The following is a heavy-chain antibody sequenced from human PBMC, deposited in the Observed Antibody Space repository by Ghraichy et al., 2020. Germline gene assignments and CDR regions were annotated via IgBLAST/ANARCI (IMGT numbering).Heavy chain of an antibody. J-gene: IGHJ6*02. CDR3: ARGRGIAARNYYYGMDV. CDR2: IYYSGST. CDR1: GGSTSSGGYY. Sequence: SETLSLTCTVSGGSTSSGGYYWSWIRQHPGKGLEWIGYIYYSGSTYYNPSLKSRVTMSVDTSKNQFSLKLSSVTAADTAVYYCARGRGIAARNYYYGMDVWGQGTTVTVSS. V-gene: IGHV4-31*03. D-gene: IGHD6-6*01.